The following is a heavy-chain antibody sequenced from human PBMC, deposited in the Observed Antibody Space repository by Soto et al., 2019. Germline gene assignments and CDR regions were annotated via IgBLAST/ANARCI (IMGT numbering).Heavy chain of an antibody. CDR1: GGSISGSDYY. Sequence: QLQLQESGPRLVEPSETLSLTCTVSGGSISGSDYYWAWLRQPPGKGLEWLGTIYRTGTAYYNPSLKSRVTLFVDPSKNQCFLIMNSVSAADTAVYFCADMRGQWLPRDWGQGTLVTVSS. J-gene: IGHJ4*02. D-gene: IGHD6-19*01. CDR2: IYRTGTA. V-gene: IGHV4-39*01. CDR3: ADMRGQWLPRD.